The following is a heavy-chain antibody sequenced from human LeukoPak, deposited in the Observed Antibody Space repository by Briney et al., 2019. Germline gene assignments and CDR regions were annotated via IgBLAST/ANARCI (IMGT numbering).Heavy chain of an antibody. V-gene: IGHV4-59*01. CDR1: SGSISSYY. D-gene: IGHD4-17*01. CDR2: IYYSGST. Sequence: SETLSLTCTVSSGSISSYYWSWIRQPPGKGLEWIGYIYYSGSTNYNPSLKSRVTISVDTSKNQFSLKLSSVTAADTAVYYCARVAGYGDYIDYWGQGTLVTVSS. CDR3: ARVAGYGDYIDY. J-gene: IGHJ4*02.